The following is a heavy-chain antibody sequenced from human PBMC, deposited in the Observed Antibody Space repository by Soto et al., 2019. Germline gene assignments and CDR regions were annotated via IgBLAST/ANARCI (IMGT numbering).Heavy chain of an antibody. CDR2: ISASGGST. CDR1: GFTFSSYA. D-gene: IGHD1-26*01. J-gene: IGHJ4*02. Sequence: EVQLLESGGGLVQPGGSLRLSCAASGFTFSSYAMSWVRQAPGKGLEWVSGISASGGSTYYADSVKGRFTISRDIAKNTLYLQMNSLRAEDTAVYYCARDPRYRESYWGQGTLVTVSS. V-gene: IGHV3-23*01. CDR3: ARDPRYRESY.